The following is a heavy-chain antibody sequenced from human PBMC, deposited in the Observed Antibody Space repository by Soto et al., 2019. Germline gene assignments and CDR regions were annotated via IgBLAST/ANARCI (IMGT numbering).Heavy chain of an antibody. CDR3: ARDY. CDR1: GVSFIRDTYY. V-gene: IGHV4-61*01. Sequence: SDPLSLTCFLSGVSFIRDTYYWSWIRQPPGRGLEWIGYIHYSGSTTYNPSLKSRVTISVDTSKNQFSLKLSSVTAADTAVYYCARDYRGRGTLVNVSS. J-gene: IGHJ4*02. CDR2: IHYSGST. D-gene: IGHD2-2*02.